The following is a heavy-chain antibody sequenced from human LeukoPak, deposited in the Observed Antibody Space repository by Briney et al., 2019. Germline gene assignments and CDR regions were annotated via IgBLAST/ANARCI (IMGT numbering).Heavy chain of an antibody. CDR3: ARGRVTSSWYYFDY. V-gene: IGHV3-21*01. CDR2: IGPSSGDI. J-gene: IGHJ4*02. CDR1: GFTFRIYS. Sequence: PGGSLRLSCAASGFTFRIYSMNWVRQAPGTGLEWVSSIGPSSGDIYYADSVKGRFTISRDNDKNSLYLQMNSLRAEDTAVYYCARGRVTSSWYYFDYWGQGALVTVSS. D-gene: IGHD6-13*01.